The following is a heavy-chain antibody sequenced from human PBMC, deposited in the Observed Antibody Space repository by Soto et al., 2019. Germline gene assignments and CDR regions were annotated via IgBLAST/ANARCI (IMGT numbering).Heavy chain of an antibody. Sequence: LRLSCAASGFTFSSYAMSRVRQAPGKGLEWVSAISGSGGSTYYADSVKGRFTISRDNSKNTLYLQMNSLRAEDTAVYYCTKDATIFGVVFDYWGQGTLVTVSS. CDR2: ISGSGGST. J-gene: IGHJ4*02. D-gene: IGHD3-3*01. V-gene: IGHV3-23*01. CDR3: TKDATIFGVVFDY. CDR1: GFTFSSYA.